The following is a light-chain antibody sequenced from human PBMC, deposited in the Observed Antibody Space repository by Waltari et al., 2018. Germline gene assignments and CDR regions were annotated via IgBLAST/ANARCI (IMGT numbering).Light chain of an antibody. J-gene: IGKJ2*01. Sequence: DIVLTQSPATLSLSPGERATLSCRASQSASSSYFAWYQQKPGQAPRPLIYDASNRATGIPAMFSGSGSGTDFTLTISSLEPEDFAVYYCQQRSNWPPRYTFGQGTKLEIK. CDR1: QSASSSY. V-gene: IGKV3-11*01. CDR3: QQRSNWPPRYT. CDR2: DAS.